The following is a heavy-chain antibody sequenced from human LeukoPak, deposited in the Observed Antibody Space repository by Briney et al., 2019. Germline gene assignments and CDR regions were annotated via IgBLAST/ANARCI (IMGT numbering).Heavy chain of an antibody. CDR1: GGSFSGYY. CDR2: INHSGST. D-gene: IGHD6-19*01. J-gene: IGHJ4*02. Sequence: SETLSLTCAVSGGSFSGYYWSWIRDPPGKGVEWSGEINHSGSTNYNPSLKSRVTISVDTSKNQFSLKLSSVTAADTAVYYCARGGEAVANSFGYWGPGTLVTVSS. V-gene: IGHV4-34*01. CDR3: ARGGEAVANSFGY.